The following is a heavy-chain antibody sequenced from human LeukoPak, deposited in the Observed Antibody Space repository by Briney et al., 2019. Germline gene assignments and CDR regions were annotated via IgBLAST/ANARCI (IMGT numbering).Heavy chain of an antibody. CDR3: ARDLVTVTKGFYI. CDR2: ISYIGST. CDR1: DDSFSSHY. D-gene: IGHD4-17*01. Sequence: PSETLSLTCAVSDDSFSSHYWTWIRQPPGKGLEWIGYISYIGSTNYNPSFKSRVTISIDTPKNQFSLKLSSVTAADTAVYYCARDLVTVTKGFYIWGQGTMVSVSS. V-gene: IGHV4-59*11. J-gene: IGHJ3*02.